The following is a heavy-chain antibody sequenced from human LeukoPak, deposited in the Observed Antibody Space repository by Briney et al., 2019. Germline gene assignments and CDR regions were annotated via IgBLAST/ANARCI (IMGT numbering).Heavy chain of an antibody. CDR3: AREGYCSGGSCYDLEYFQH. Sequence: SVKVSCKASGGTFSSYAISWVRQAPGQGLEWMGGIIPIFGTANYAQKFQGRVTITAGESTSTAYMELSSLRSEDTAVYYCAREGYCSGGSCYDLEYFQHWGQGTLVTVSS. V-gene: IGHV1-69*01. CDR2: IIPIFGTA. CDR1: GGTFSSYA. D-gene: IGHD2-15*01. J-gene: IGHJ1*01.